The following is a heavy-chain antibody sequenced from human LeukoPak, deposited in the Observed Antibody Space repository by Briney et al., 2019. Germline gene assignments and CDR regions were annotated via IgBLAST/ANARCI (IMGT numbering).Heavy chain of an antibody. CDR3: AREVVWSGYFEY. J-gene: IGHJ4*02. V-gene: IGHV4-59*01. Sequence: LRLSCAASGFTFSDYYMSWIRQPPGKGLEWIGYIHYSGSTSYNPSLKSRVTMSLDTSKNHFSLKLTSVTTADTAVYYCAREVVWSGYFEYWGQGVLVSVSS. D-gene: IGHD3-9*01. CDR2: IHYSGST. CDR1: GFTFSDYY.